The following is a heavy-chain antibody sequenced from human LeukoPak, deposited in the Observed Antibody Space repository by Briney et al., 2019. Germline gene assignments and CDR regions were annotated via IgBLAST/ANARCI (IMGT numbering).Heavy chain of an antibody. CDR1: GFTFSSYG. Sequence: GGTLRLSCAASGFTFSSYGMSWVRQAPGKGLEWVANIKQDGSEKYYVDSVKGRFTISRDNAKNSLYLQMNSLRAEDTAVYYCARESGGLGEFSYYYYYYMDVWGKGTTVTISS. CDR3: ARESGGLGEFSYYYYYYMDV. V-gene: IGHV3-7*01. CDR2: IKQDGSEK. J-gene: IGHJ6*03. D-gene: IGHD3-10*01.